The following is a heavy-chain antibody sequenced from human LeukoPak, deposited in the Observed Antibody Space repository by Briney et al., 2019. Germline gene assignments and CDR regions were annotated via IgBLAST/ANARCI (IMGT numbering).Heavy chain of an antibody. D-gene: IGHD2-2*01. CDR2: ISNRGSKI. Sequence: QPGGPLRLSCAASGFTFNSYFMNWVRQAPGKGLEWISSISNRGSKIFYADSVKGRFTISRDNAKNSLYLHMNSLRAEDTAVYYCARDRQPPAYCSSTSCHGLGFWGPGTLVTVSS. J-gene: IGHJ4*02. V-gene: IGHV3-48*03. CDR3: ARDRQPPAYCSSTSCHGLGF. CDR1: GFTFNSYF.